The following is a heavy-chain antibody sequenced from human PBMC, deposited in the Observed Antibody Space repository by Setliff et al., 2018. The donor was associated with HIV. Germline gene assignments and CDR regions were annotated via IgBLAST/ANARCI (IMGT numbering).Heavy chain of an antibody. J-gene: IGHJ6*03. Sequence: SETLSLTCAVSSYSISSGYYWGWIRQPPGKGLEWIGNIYHSGSTYYNPSLKSRVTISVDTSKNQFSLKLSSVTAADTAVYYCARGRDYVWGSYRPRRYYYYNMDVWGKGTTVTVSS. D-gene: IGHD3-16*02. CDR3: ARGRDYVWGSYRPRRYYYYNMDV. V-gene: IGHV4-38-2*01. CDR1: SYSISSGYY. CDR2: IYHSGST.